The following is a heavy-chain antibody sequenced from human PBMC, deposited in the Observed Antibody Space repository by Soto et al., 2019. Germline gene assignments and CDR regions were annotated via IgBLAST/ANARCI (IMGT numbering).Heavy chain of an antibody. J-gene: IGHJ6*02. D-gene: IGHD3-10*02. CDR2: INSDESST. CDR3: ERAIRKLCLDV. Sequence: GGSLRLSCAASGFTFSNYWMHWVRQAPGKGLVWLSRINSDESSTSYADSVKGRFTISRDNARNTLYLQMNSLRAEDTAVYYCERAIRKLCLDVWGQGTTVTVSS. CDR1: GFTFSNYW. V-gene: IGHV3-74*01.